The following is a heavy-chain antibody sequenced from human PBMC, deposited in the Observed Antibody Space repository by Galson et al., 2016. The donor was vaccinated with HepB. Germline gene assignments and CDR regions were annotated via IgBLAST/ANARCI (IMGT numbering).Heavy chain of an antibody. CDR2: ISPTSSDI. CDR3: ASPSGRFSVHTFVL. CDR1: GFTFSNYY. D-gene: IGHD1-26*01. Sequence: SLRLSCAASGFTFSNYYMSWIRQAPGKGLEWVSFISPTSSDINYADSVMGRFSISRDNAKNSLYQQMNTLGAEDTAVYYCASPSGRFSVHTFVLWGQGTMVTVSS. V-gene: IGHV3-11*06. J-gene: IGHJ3*01.